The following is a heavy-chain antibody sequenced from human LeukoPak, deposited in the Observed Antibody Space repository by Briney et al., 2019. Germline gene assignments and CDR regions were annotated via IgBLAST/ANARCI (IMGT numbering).Heavy chain of an antibody. CDR2: ISNSGDIT. Sequence: GGSLRLSCAASGFTFSNFAMTWVRQAPGKGLEWVSTISNSGDITYYADSVKGRVTISRDNSKNTLFLHMSSLRAEDTAVYYCAKGATSGLYWGQGTLVTVSS. V-gene: IGHV3-23*01. CDR1: GFTFSNFA. J-gene: IGHJ4*02. CDR3: AKGATSGLY. D-gene: IGHD6-19*01.